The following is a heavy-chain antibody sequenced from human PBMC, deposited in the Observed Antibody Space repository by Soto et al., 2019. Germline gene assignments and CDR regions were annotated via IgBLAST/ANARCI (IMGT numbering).Heavy chain of an antibody. J-gene: IGHJ6*03. CDR1: GFTFSSYG. CDR3: AGADPHYYYYYMDV. CDR2: IWYDGSNK. V-gene: IGHV3-33*01. Sequence: PGGSLRLSCAASGFTFSSYGMHWVRQAPGKGLEWVAVIWYDGSNKYYADSVKGRFTISRDNSKNTLYLQMNSLRAEDTAVYYCAGADPHYYYYYMDVWGKGTTVTVSS.